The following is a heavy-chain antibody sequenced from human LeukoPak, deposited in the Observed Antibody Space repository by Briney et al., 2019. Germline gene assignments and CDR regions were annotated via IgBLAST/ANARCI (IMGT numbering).Heavy chain of an antibody. CDR2: IYYSGST. V-gene: IGHV4-59*01. Sequence: ASETLSLTCTVSGVYISSYYWSWIRQPPGKGLEWIGYIYYSGSTNYNPSPKSRVTISVDTSKNQFSLKRSSVTAADTAVYYCARDRQQLGYYYYGMDVWGKGTTVTVSS. CDR1: GVYISSYY. J-gene: IGHJ6*04. D-gene: IGHD6-13*01. CDR3: ARDRQQLGYYYYGMDV.